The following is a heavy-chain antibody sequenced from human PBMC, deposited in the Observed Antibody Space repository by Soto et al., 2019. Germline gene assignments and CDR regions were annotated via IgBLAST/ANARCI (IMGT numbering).Heavy chain of an antibody. J-gene: IGHJ3*02. V-gene: IGHV3-74*03. CDR2: ITSDGSTT. Sequence: EVQLVESGGGLVQPGGSLRLSCAASGFSFSSYWMHWVRQAPGKGLVWVSRITSDGSTTSYADSVKGRFTISRDNAKSMVYLQVSSLGAEDTAVYYSTREGGVHVTSPLGDIWGQGTMVTVSS. D-gene: IGHD3-16*01. CDR3: TREGGVHVTSPLGDI. CDR1: GFSFSSYW.